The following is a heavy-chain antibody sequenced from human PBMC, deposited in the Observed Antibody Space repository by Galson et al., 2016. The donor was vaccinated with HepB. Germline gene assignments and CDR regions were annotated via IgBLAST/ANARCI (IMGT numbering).Heavy chain of an antibody. D-gene: IGHD3-10*01. Sequence: SETLSLTCTVSGDSIKNYAYYWAWIRQAPGKGLQWIGTVYHNGNANYNPSLKSRVAISVDPSTNQFSLKLTSVTAADTAVYYCARRTEFLFYFDFWGQGALVTVAS. J-gene: IGHJ4*02. CDR1: GDSIKNYAYY. CDR2: VYHNGNA. CDR3: ARRTEFLFYFDF. V-gene: IGHV4-39*01.